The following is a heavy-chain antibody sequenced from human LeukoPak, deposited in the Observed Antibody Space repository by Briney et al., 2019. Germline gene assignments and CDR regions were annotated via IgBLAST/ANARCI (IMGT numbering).Heavy chain of an antibody. Sequence: PSQTLSLTCTVSGGSISSGGYYWSWIRQHPGKGLEWLGYIYYSGSTYYNPSLKSRVTISVDTSKNQFSLKLSSVTAADTAVYYCARRSLRYGSSLDYWGQGTLVTVSS. CDR1: GGSISSGGYY. V-gene: IGHV4-31*03. CDR3: ARRSLRYGSSLDY. D-gene: IGHD3-9*01. CDR2: IYYSGST. J-gene: IGHJ4*02.